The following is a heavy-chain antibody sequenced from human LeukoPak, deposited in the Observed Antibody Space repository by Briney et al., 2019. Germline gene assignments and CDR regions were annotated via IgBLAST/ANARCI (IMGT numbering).Heavy chain of an antibody. CDR3: ARDPLYGGNSYWYFDL. J-gene: IGHJ2*01. CDR1: GGSISSYY. CDR2: IYYSGST. D-gene: IGHD4-23*01. V-gene: IGHV4-59*01. Sequence: PSETLSLTCTVSGGSISSYYWSWIRQPPGKGLEWIGSIYYSGSTNYNPSLKSRVTISVDTSKNQFSLKLSSVTAADTAVYYCARDPLYGGNSYWYFDLWGRGTLVTVSS.